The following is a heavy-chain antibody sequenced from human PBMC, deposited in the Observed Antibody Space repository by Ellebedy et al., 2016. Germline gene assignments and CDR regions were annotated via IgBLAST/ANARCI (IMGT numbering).Heavy chain of an antibody. CDR1: GFTVSSNY. CDR3: ARCGYSYGFDY. V-gene: IGHV3-53*01. CDR2: IYSGGST. Sequence: GGSLRLSCAASGFTVSSNYMSWVRQAPGKGLEWVSVIYSGGSTNYADSVKGRFTVSRDNSKNTLYLQMNSLRAEDTAVYYCARCGYSYGFDYWGQGTLVTVSS. D-gene: IGHD5-18*01. J-gene: IGHJ4*02.